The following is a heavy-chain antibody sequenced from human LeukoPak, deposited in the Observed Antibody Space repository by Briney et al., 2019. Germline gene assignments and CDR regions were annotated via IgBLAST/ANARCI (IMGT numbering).Heavy chain of an antibody. J-gene: IGHJ6*02. V-gene: IGHV3-23*01. D-gene: IGHD2-8*01. CDR3: AKASTYCTNGVCYSDYYYYGMDV. CDR2: ISGSGGST. CDR1: GFTLSSYA. Sequence: GGSLRLSCAASGFTLSSYAMSWVRQAPGKGLEWVSAISGSGGSTYYADSVKGRFTISRDNSKNTLYLQMNSLRAEDTAVYYCAKASTYCTNGVCYSDYYYYGMDVWGQGTTVTVSS.